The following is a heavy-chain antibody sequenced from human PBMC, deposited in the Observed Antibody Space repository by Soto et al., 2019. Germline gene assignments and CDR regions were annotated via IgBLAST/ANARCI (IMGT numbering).Heavy chain of an antibody. CDR3: AARGATGSSYYSGLDV. Sequence: GASVKVSCKASGFTFTSSAVRWVRQARGQRLEWIGWIVVGSGNTNYAQKLRERVTITRDMSTGTAYMQMSSLRSDDTAVYYCAARGATGSSYYSGLDVWGQGTTVTVSS. CDR2: IVVGSGNT. V-gene: IGHV1-58*01. CDR1: GFTFTSSA. J-gene: IGHJ6*02. D-gene: IGHD6-6*01.